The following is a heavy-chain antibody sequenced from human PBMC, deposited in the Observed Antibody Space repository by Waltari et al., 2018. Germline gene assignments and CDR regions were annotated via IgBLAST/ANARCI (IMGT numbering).Heavy chain of an antibody. V-gene: IGHV3-21*01. J-gene: IGHJ5*02. Sequence: EVDLVESGGGLVKPGGSLRLSCEASGFTFNRYTIHWVRQAPGKGLEWVSSISSQSSYIYYADSVKGRFTIFRDNAKNSLYLQMSSLRVDDTAVYYCVREVVGTDNWFDPWGQGTLVTVSS. CDR1: GFTFNRYT. CDR2: ISSQSSYI. D-gene: IGHD2-21*02. CDR3: VREVVGTDNWFDP.